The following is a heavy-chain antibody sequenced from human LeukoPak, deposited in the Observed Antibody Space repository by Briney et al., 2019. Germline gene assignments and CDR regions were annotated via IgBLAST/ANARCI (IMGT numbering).Heavy chain of an antibody. J-gene: IGHJ5*02. V-gene: IGHV3-48*03. CDR3: GLHLDP. Sequence: PGGSLRLSCAASGFTFSTYEINWVRQAPGKGLEWLSHISTSGSSIHYADSVKGRFTISRDNAKNSLYLQMNSLRAEDTAVYYCGLHLDPWGQGTLVTVSS. D-gene: IGHD4-11*01. CDR1: GFTFSTYE. CDR2: ISTSGSSI.